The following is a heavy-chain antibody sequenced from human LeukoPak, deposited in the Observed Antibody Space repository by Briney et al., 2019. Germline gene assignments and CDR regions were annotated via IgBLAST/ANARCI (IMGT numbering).Heavy chain of an antibody. CDR2: IYTTGST. CDR1: GGSIRNYY. J-gene: IGHJ5*02. V-gene: IGHV4-4*07. Sequence: SETLSLTCTVSGGSIRNYYWSWIRQSAGKGLEWIGRIYTTGSTDYNPSLKSRVTMSVDTSKNQLSLKMISVTAADAAVYYCARDSGTTGEVKFDPWGQGTLVIVSP. CDR3: ARDSGTTGEVKFDP. D-gene: IGHD3-10*01.